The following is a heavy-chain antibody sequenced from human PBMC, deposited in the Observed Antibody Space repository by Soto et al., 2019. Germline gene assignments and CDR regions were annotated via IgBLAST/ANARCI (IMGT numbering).Heavy chain of an antibody. CDR1: GYTFTGYY. V-gene: IGHV1-2*04. J-gene: IGHJ4*02. CDR2: INPNSGGT. Sequence: GASVKVSCKASGYTFTGYYMHWVRQAPGQGLEWMGWINPNSGGTNYAQKFQGWVTMTRDTSINTAYMELSRLRSDDTAVYYCARETAMVQIDYWGQGTLVTVSS. CDR3: ARETAMVQIDY. D-gene: IGHD5-18*01.